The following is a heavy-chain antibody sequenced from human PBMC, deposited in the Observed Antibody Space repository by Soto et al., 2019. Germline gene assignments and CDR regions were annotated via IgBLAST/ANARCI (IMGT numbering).Heavy chain of an antibody. D-gene: IGHD2-15*01. Sequence: EVQLVESGGGLVQPGRSLRLSCAAAGLTFDDFAMHWVRQAPGKSPEWVSGISWSSGSVDYADSVRGRFTISRDNAKSSLYLQMNSLRAEDSAFYYCAKDIEEDCSCSGCYPTWCQGTLVTVSS. J-gene: IGHJ5*02. CDR1: GLTFDDFA. CDR2: ISWSSGSV. V-gene: IGHV3-9*01. CDR3: AKDIEEDCSCSGCYPT.